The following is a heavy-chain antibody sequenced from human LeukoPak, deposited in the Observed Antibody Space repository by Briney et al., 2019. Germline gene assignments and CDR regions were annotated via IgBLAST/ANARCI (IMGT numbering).Heavy chain of an antibody. D-gene: IGHD2-8*01. CDR1: GGTFSSYA. V-gene: IGHV1-69*01. CDR2: IIPIFGTA. J-gene: IGHJ6*02. Sequence: SVKVSCKASGGTFSSYAISWVRQAPGLGLEWMGGIIPIFGTANYAQKFQGRVTITADESTSTAYMELSSLRSEDTAVYYCARALMVYATHQSGAGYYYYGMDVWGQGTTVTVSS. CDR3: ARALMVYATHQSGAGYYYYGMDV.